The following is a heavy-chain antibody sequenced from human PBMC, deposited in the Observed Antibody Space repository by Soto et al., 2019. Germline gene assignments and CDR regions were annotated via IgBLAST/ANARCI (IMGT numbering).Heavy chain of an antibody. Sequence: ASVKVSCKASGYTFTSYDINWVRQATGQGLEWMGWMNPNSGNTGYAQEFQGRVTMTRNTSISTAYMELSSLRSEDTAVYYCARGPLPPQEGWFDPWGQGTLVTVSS. CDR1: GYTFTSYD. CDR2: MNPNSGNT. CDR3: ARGPLPPQEGWFDP. V-gene: IGHV1-8*01. J-gene: IGHJ5*02.